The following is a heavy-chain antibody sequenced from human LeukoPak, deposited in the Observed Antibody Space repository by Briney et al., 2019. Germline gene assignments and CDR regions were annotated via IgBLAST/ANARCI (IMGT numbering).Heavy chain of an antibody. CDR1: GYTFTSYD. D-gene: IGHD4-17*01. Sequence: GASVKVSCKASGYTFTSYDINWVRQATGQGLEWMGWMNPNSGNTGYAQKFQGRVTITRNTSISTAYMELSSLRSEDTAVYYCAREGPTLEEVDVWGKGTTVTVSS. V-gene: IGHV1-8*03. J-gene: IGHJ6*04. CDR3: AREGPTLEEVDV. CDR2: MNPNSGNT.